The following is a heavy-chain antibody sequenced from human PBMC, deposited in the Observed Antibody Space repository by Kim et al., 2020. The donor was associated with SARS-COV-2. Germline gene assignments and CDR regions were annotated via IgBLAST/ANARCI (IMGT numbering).Heavy chain of an antibody. J-gene: IGHJ6*03. V-gene: IGHV7-4-1*02. Sequence: TDAQGFTGRFVFSLDTSVSTAYLQISSLKAEDTAVYYCARTNYDSFYYMDVWGKGTTVTVSS. CDR3: ARTNYDSFYYMDV.